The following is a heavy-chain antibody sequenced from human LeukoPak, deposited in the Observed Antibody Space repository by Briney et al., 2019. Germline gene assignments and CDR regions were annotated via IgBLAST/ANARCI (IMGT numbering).Heavy chain of an antibody. Sequence: GASVKVSCKASGYTFTGYYIHWVRQAPGQGLEWMGWINPNSGGTNYAQKFQGRVTMTRDTSITTAYMELSRLRSDDTAVYYCARNLWFGESSDAFDIWGQGTMVTVSS. J-gene: IGHJ3*02. V-gene: IGHV1-2*02. CDR3: ARNLWFGESSDAFDI. CDR2: INPNSGGT. CDR1: GYTFTGYY. D-gene: IGHD3-10*01.